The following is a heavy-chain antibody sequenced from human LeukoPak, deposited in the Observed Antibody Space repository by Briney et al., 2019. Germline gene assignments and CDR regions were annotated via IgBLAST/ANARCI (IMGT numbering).Heavy chain of an antibody. CDR3: ARAYEDYYYYMDV. CDR1: GGTFSSYA. D-gene: IGHD5-12*01. V-gene: IGHV1-69*13. J-gene: IGHJ6*03. Sequence: SVNVSCKASGGTFSSYAISWVRQAPGQGLEWMGGIIPVFGTANYAQKFQGRVTITADESTSTAYMELSSLRSEDTAVYYCARAYEDYYYYMDVWGKGTTVTVSS. CDR2: IIPVFGTA.